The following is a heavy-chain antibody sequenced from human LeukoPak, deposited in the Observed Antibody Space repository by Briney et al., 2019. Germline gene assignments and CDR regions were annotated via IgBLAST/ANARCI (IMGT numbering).Heavy chain of an antibody. CDR2: IYYSGST. Sequence: SETLSLTCTVSGDSISSYYWSWIRQPPGKGLEWIGYIYYSGSTHYNPSLKSRVTISVDTSKNQFSLKLSSVTAADTAVYYCARHERPSGYSGGFDYWGQGTLVIVSS. D-gene: IGHD5-12*01. CDR3: ARHERPSGYSGGFDY. J-gene: IGHJ4*02. V-gene: IGHV4-59*08. CDR1: GDSISSYY.